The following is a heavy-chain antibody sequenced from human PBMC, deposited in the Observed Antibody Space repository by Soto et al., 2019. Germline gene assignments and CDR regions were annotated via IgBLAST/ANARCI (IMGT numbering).Heavy chain of an antibody. V-gene: IGHV1-69*01. D-gene: IGHD6-13*01. CDR3: ARRFGGIAAAGTFGY. Sequence: QVQLVQSGAEVTKPGSSVKVSCKASGGTFSSYAISWVRQAPGQGLEWMGGIIPIFGTANYAQKFQGRVTITADESTSTAYMELNSQRSEYTAVYDGARRFGGIAAAGTFGYWCQGTLVTVSS. CDR2: IIPIFGTA. J-gene: IGHJ4*02. CDR1: GGTFSSYA.